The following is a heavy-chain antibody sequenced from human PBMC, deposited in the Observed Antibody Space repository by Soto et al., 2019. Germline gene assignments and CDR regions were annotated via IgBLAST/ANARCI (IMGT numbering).Heavy chain of an antibody. CDR2: ILNDGSNR. V-gene: IGHV3-33*01. D-gene: IGHD3-10*01. CDR1: EFTFSNYG. Sequence: QVQLVESGGGVVQPGRSLRLSCAASEFTFSNYGMHWVRQARGKGLAWVAVILNDGSNRYHADSVKDRFTISRDNSKNTLYLQMNSLRAEDTAVYYCARDDEYSGNGMDVWGQGTTVTVS. CDR3: ARDDEYSGNGMDV. J-gene: IGHJ6*02.